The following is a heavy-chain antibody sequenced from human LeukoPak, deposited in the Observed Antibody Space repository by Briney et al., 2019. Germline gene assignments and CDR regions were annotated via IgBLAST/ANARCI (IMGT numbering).Heavy chain of an antibody. CDR2: ISDTGGRT. Sequence: GGSLRLSCAVSGITLSNYGMSWVRQAPGKGLEWVAGISDTGGRTNYADSVKGRFTISRDNPKNTLYLQMNSLRAEDTAVYFCAKRGVVIRVILVGFHKEAYYFDSWGQGALVTVSS. D-gene: IGHD3-22*01. V-gene: IGHV3-23*01. CDR3: AKRGVVIRVILVGFHKEAYYFDS. CDR1: GITLSNYG. J-gene: IGHJ4*02.